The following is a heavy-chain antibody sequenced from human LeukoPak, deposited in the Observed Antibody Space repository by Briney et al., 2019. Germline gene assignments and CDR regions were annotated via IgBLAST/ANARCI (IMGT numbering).Heavy chain of an antibody. CDR1: GGSISSGSYS. J-gene: IGHJ4*02. D-gene: IGHD5-18*01. V-gene: IGHV4-30-2*01. Sequence: SETLSLTCAVSGGSISSGSYSWSWIRQPPGKGLEWIGYIYHSGSTYYNPSLKSRVTISVDRSKNQFSLKLSSVTAADTAVYYCARGSGYPAYYFDYWGQGTLVTVSS. CDR3: ARGSGYPAYYFDY. CDR2: IYHSGST.